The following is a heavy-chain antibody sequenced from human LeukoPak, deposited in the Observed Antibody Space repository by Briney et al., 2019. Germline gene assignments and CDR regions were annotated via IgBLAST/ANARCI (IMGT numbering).Heavy chain of an antibody. V-gene: IGHV3-9*01. CDR1: GFTFDDYA. Sequence: SLRLSCAASGFTFDDYAMHWVRQAPGKGLEWVSGISWNSGSIGYADSVKGRFTISRDNAKNSLYLQMNSLRAEDPALYYCAKGTQPEWLVESDYWGQGTLVTVSS. CDR3: AKGTQPEWLVESDY. CDR2: ISWNSGSI. J-gene: IGHJ4*02. D-gene: IGHD6-19*01.